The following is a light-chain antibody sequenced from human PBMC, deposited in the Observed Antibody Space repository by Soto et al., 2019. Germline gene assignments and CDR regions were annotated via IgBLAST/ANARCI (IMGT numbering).Light chain of an antibody. CDR3: QQYYTWPLT. Sequence: EIVMTQSPATLSVSXGERATLYCRDRYSVSSKLAWYHENPGXAPSLLXDGSSTRATGFPARFSCSGSGTEFTLTISSLQAEDFAVYYCQQYYTWPLTFGQGTKVDIK. V-gene: IGKV3-15*01. CDR2: GSS. J-gene: IGKJ1*01. CDR1: YSVSSK.